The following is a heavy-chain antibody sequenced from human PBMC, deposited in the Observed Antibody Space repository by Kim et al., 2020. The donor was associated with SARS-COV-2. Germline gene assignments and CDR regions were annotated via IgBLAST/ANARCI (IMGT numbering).Heavy chain of an antibody. CDR2: IYYSGST. V-gene: IGHV4-59*01. Sequence: SETLSLTCTVSGGSISSYYWSWIRQPPGKGLEWIGYIYYSGSTNYNPSLKSRVTISVDTSKNQFSLKLSSVTAADTAVYYCARDGGAYYYDSSGYFSWFDPWGQGTLVTVSS. CDR1: GGSISSYY. CDR3: ARDGGAYYYDSSGYFSWFDP. D-gene: IGHD3-22*01. J-gene: IGHJ5*02.